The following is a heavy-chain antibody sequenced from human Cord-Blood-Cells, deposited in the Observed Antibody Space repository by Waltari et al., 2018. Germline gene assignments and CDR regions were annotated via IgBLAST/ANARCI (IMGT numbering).Heavy chain of an antibody. D-gene: IGHD2-15*01. CDR1: GGSISSSSYY. CDR2: IYYSGST. J-gene: IGHJ4*02. CDR3: ARLPGPRYCSGGSCYSLHYYFDY. Sequence: QLQLQESGPGLVKPSETLSLTCTVSGGSISSSSYYWGWIRQPPWKGLEWIGSIYYSGSTYYTPSLKSRVTITVDTSKNQFSLKLSSVTAADTSVYYCARLPGPRYCSGGSCYSLHYYFDYWGQGTLVTVSS. V-gene: IGHV4-39*01.